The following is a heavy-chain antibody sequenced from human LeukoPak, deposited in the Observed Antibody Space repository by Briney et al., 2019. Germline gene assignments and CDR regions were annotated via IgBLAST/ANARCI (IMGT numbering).Heavy chain of an antibody. J-gene: IGHJ5*02. V-gene: IGHV1-69*13. CDR2: IIPIFGTA. CDR3: ARDRYDILTGYYQLNWFDP. D-gene: IGHD3-9*01. Sequence: SLKVSCKASGGIFSSYAISWVRQAPGQGLEWMGGIIPIFGTANYAQKFQGRVTITPDESTSTAYMELSSLRSEDTAVYYCARDRYDILTGYYQLNWFDPWGQGTLVTVSS. CDR1: GGIFSSYA.